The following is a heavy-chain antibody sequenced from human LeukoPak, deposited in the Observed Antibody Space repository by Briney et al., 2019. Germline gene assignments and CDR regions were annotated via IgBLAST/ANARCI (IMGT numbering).Heavy chain of an antibody. CDR1: GYTFTSYG. V-gene: IGHV1-18*01. CDR3: ARDVGGGSGSYQSPDLDY. D-gene: IGHD3-10*01. J-gene: IGHJ4*02. Sequence: ASVKVSCKASGYTFTSYGISWVRQAPGQGLEWMGWISAYNGNTNYEQKLQGRVTMTTDTSTSTAYMELRSLGSDDTAVYYCARDVGGGSGSYQSPDLDYWGQGTLVTVSS. CDR2: ISAYNGNT.